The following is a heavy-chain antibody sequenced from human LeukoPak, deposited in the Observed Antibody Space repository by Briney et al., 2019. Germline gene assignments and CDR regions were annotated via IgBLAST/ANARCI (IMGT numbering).Heavy chain of an antibody. J-gene: IGHJ6*02. Sequence: GGSLRLSCAASGVTHSDYAMAWVRRAPGKGLEWVSSISNTGGSTFYADSVKGRFTISRDKPKNKMYLQMNSLRHNDTATYYCAKAGGADKYGMDVWGQGTTVTVSS. CDR2: ISNTGGST. V-gene: IGHV3-23*01. CDR3: AKAGGADKYGMDV. CDR1: GVTHSDYA. D-gene: IGHD2-15*01.